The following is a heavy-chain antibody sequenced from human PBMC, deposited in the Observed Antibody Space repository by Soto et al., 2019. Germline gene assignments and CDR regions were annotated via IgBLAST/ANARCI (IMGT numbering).Heavy chain of an antibody. CDR3: AHSPDYGDYPWFDP. CDR2: IYWDDDK. CDR1: GFSLSTSGVG. J-gene: IGHJ5*02. V-gene: IGHV2-5*02. Sequence: QITLKESGPTLVKPTQTLTLTCTFSGFSLSTSGVGVGWIRQPPGKALEWLALIYWDDDKRYSPSLKSRLTITKDTYKNQVVLTMTSMDPVDTATYYCAHSPDYGDYPWFDPWGQGILVPVSS. D-gene: IGHD4-17*01.